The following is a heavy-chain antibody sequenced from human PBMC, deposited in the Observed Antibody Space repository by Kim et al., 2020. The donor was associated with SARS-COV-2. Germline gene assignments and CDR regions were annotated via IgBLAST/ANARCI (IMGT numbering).Heavy chain of an antibody. CDR1: GFIVSSNY. V-gene: IGHV3-53*01. Sequence: GGSLRLSCAASGFIVSSNYMSWVRQAPGKGLEWVSVIYSGGSTYYADSVKGRFTVSRDNSKNTLYLQMNSLRAEDTAVYYCARAGFCSSGSCYLFDPWGQGTLVTVSS. D-gene: IGHD2-15*01. CDR2: IYSGGST. CDR3: ARAGFCSSGSCYLFDP. J-gene: IGHJ5*02.